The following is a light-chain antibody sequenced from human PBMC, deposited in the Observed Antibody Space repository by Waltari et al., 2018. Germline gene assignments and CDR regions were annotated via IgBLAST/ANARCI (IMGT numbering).Light chain of an antibody. Sequence: SSELTQDPAVSVALGQTVRITCQGYSLRSYYASWYPQKPGQAPLLVIYGKDNRPSGIPDRFSGSGSGNTASLTITGAQAEDEADYYCNSRDSSGNHVVFGGGTKLTVL. CDR1: SLRSYY. V-gene: IGLV3-19*01. CDR2: GKD. CDR3: NSRDSSGNHVV. J-gene: IGLJ2*01.